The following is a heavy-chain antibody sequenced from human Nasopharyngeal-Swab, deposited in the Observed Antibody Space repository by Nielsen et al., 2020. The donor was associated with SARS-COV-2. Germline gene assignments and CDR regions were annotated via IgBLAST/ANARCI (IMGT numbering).Heavy chain of an antibody. Sequence: LKISCAASGFIFRDYYMTWIRQVPGKGLEWVSFISRGGESIYYADSVKGRFTISRDNAKNSVYLQMNSLRAEDSAVYYCARGDDTTDYYEPFDSWGQGTLVTVSS. CDR1: GFIFRDYY. D-gene: IGHD3-22*01. J-gene: IGHJ4*02. CDR3: ARGDDTTDYYEPFDS. V-gene: IGHV3-11*04. CDR2: ISRGGESI.